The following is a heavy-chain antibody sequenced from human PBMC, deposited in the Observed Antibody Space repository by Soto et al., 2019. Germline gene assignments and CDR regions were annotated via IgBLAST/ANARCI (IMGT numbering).Heavy chain of an antibody. CDR1: GGSISSYY. CDR3: ARLEPSGIVPAATFDY. D-gene: IGHD2-2*01. CDR2: IYYSGST. J-gene: IGHJ4*02. V-gene: IGHV4-59*08. Sequence: QVQLQESGPGLVKPSETLSLTCTVSGGSISSYYWSWIRQPPGKGLEWIGYIYYSGSTNYNPSLKRRVTISVDTSKNQFSLKLSSVTAADTAVYYCARLEPSGIVPAATFDYWGQGTLVTVSS.